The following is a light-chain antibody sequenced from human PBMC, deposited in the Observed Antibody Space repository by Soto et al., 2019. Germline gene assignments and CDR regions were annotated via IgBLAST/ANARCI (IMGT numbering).Light chain of an antibody. Sequence: EIVMTQSPDTVSVYPGERVTLSCRASQSVGSSVAWYQQETGQAPRLLIYDASTRATGIPARFSASGSGTEFTLSIRSLQAEDFATYYCQHYDNLPLTFGGGTKVEIK. CDR2: DAS. CDR1: QSVGSS. V-gene: IGKV3-15*01. CDR3: QHYDNLPLT. J-gene: IGKJ4*01.